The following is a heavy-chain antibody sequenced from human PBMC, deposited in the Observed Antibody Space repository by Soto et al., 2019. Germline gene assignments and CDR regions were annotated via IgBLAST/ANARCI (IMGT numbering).Heavy chain of an antibody. CDR1: GGTFSSYS. CDR2: IIPIFGTA. V-gene: IGHV1-69*13. Sequence: SSVKVSCKPSGGTFSSYSIRWVRQAPGQGREGMGGIIPIFGTADYAQKFQGRVTITADESTSTAYMELSSLRSEDTAVYYCASHSGSSPEGRYYYGMDVWG. D-gene: IGHD1-26*01. CDR3: ASHSGSSPEGRYYYGMDV. J-gene: IGHJ6*02.